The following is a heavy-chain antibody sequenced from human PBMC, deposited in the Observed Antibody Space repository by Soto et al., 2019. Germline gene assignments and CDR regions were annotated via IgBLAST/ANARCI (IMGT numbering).Heavy chain of an antibody. D-gene: IGHD4-4*01. Sequence: ASVKVSCKASGYTFTSYGISWVRQAPGQGLEWMGWISAYNGNTNYAQKLQGRVTMTTDTSTSTAYMELRSLRSDDTAVYYCARDHVMTTVTYYYYYYGMDVWGQRTTVTVSS. CDR1: GYTFTSYG. CDR3: ARDHVMTTVTYYYYYYGMDV. CDR2: ISAYNGNT. V-gene: IGHV1-18*01. J-gene: IGHJ6*02.